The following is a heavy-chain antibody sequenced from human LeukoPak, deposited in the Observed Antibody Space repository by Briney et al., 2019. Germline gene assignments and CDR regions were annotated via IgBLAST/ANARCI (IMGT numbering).Heavy chain of an antibody. Sequence: GGFLRLSCAASGFTFSSYSMNWVRQAPGKGLEWVSSISSSSSYIYYADSVKGRCTISRDNAKNSLYLQMNSLRAEDTAVYFCARDLIGGYDFYYYMGVWGKGTTVTVSS. V-gene: IGHV3-21*01. D-gene: IGHD5-12*01. CDR1: GFTFSSYS. CDR3: ARDLIGGYDFYYYMGV. CDR2: ISSSSSYI. J-gene: IGHJ6*03.